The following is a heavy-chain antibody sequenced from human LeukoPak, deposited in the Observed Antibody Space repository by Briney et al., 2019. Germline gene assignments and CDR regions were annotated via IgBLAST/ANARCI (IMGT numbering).Heavy chain of an antibody. Sequence: ASVKVSCKASGYTFPKYGISWVRQAPGQGLEWMGWISVYNGNTSYAQNLQDRVIVTTDTSTTTAYMELRRLKSDDTAIYYCARLRITMVRGVLMQLSMDVWGQGTTVIVSS. V-gene: IGHV1-18*01. CDR3: ARLRITMVRGVLMQLSMDV. J-gene: IGHJ6*02. D-gene: IGHD3-10*01. CDR2: ISVYNGNT. CDR1: GYTFPKYG.